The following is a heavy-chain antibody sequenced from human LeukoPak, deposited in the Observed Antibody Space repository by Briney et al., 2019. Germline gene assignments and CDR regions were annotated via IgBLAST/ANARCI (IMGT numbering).Heavy chain of an antibody. CDR1: GYTFTGYY. D-gene: IGHD4-17*01. V-gene: IGHV1-2*02. Sequence: GASVKVSCKASGYTFTGYYMHWVRQAPGQGLEWMGWINPNSGGTNYAQKFQGRVTMTRETSISTAYMELSRLRSDDTAVYYCARADYGDYLATWFDPWGQGTLVTVSS. J-gene: IGHJ5*02. CDR3: ARADYGDYLATWFDP. CDR2: INPNSGGT.